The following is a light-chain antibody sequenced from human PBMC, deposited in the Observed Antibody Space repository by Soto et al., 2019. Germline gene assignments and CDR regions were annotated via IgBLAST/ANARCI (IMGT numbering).Light chain of an antibody. CDR2: RND. V-gene: IGLV1-47*01. CDR1: SSNIGYNY. Sequence: HSVLTQPPSASGTPGQRVTISCSGTSSNIGYNYVYWYQQLPGTAPKLLIYRNDQRPSGVPDRFSGSKSGTSASLAISGLRSEDEADYYCAAWDDSLSGWVFGGGTKLTVL. J-gene: IGLJ3*02. CDR3: AAWDDSLSGWV.